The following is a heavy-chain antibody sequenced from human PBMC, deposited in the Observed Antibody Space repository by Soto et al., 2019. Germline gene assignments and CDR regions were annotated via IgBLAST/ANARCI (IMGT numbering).Heavy chain of an antibody. J-gene: IGHJ5*02. CDR3: ARDYEYSSSPARGEFDP. D-gene: IGHD6-6*01. CDR2: IIPIFGTA. Sequence: QVQLVQSGAEVKKPGSSVKVSCKASGGTFSSYAISWVRQAPGQGLEWMGGIIPIFGTANYAQKFQGRVTITADESTSTAYMELSSLRSEDTAVYYCARDYEYSSSPARGEFDPWGQGTLVTVSS. CDR1: GGTFSSYA. V-gene: IGHV1-69*01.